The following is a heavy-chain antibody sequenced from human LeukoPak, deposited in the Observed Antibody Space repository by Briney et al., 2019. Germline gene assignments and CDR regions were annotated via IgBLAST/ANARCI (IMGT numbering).Heavy chain of an antibody. CDR1: GGSISSGDYY. CDR3: AMDRFSVGYCDSSGYTH. Sequence: PSETLSLTCTVSGGSISSGDYYWSWIRQPPGKGLEWIGYIYYSGSTYYNPSLKSRVTISVDTSKNQFSLQLSSVTAADAAVYYWAMDRFSVGYCDSSGYTHWGQGTLVTVSS. J-gene: IGHJ4*02. CDR2: IYYSGST. D-gene: IGHD3-22*01. V-gene: IGHV4-30-4*08.